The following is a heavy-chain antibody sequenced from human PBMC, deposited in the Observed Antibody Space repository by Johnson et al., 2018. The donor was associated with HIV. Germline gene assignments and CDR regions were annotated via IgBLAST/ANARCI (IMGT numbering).Heavy chain of an antibody. J-gene: IGHJ3*02. CDR2: IKSKTDGGTT. CDR3: CYGSGTYDGPAFDI. D-gene: IGHD3-10*01. Sequence: VQLVESGGGLVKPGGSLRLSCVASGFTFSNAWMSWVRQAPGKGLEWVGRIKSKTDGGTTDYAAPVKGRFTISRDDSKNTLYLQINSLKTEDTAVYYCCYGSGTYDGPAFDIWGQGTVVIVSS. CDR1: GFTFSNAW. V-gene: IGHV3-15*01.